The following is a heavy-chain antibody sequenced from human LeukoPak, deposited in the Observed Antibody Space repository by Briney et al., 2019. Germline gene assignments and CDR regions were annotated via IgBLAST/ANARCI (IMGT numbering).Heavy chain of an antibody. Sequence: ASVKVSCKASGYTFTGYYMHWVRQAPGQGLEWMGWINPNGGGTNYAQKFQGRVTMTRDTSISTAYMELSRLRSDDTAVYYCASFLIAPYYFDYWGQGTLVTVSS. CDR2: INPNGGGT. D-gene: IGHD2/OR15-2a*01. CDR1: GYTFTGYY. CDR3: ASFLIAPYYFDY. J-gene: IGHJ4*02. V-gene: IGHV1-2*02.